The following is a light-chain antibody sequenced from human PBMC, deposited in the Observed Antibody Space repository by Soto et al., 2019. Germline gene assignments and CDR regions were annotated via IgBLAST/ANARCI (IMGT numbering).Light chain of an antibody. J-gene: IGKJ2*01. CDR2: QVS. CDR3: IQGSHWPHT. Sequence: DAVLTQSPLSLPVTLGQSASISCRSSQSLVSSGGYTHLNWFQQRPGQSPRRLIYQVSNRDSGVPDRFSGSGSGTDFTLKISRVEAEDVGVYYCIQGSHWPHTFGQGTKLEIK. V-gene: IGKV2-30*01. CDR1: QSLVSSGGYTH.